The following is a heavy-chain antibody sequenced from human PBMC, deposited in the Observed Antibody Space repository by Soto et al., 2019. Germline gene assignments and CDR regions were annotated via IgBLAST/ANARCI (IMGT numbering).Heavy chain of an antibody. J-gene: IGHJ4*02. Sequence: QVQLVQSGAEVKKPGASVKVSCKASGYTFTSYGISWVRQAPGQGLEWMGWISAYNGNTNYAQKLQGRVTMTTDTSXNTAYMELRSLRSDDTAVYYCARAVRLLWFGETFDYWGQGTLVTVSS. CDR1: GYTFTSYG. D-gene: IGHD3-10*01. CDR2: ISAYNGNT. CDR3: ARAVRLLWFGETFDY. V-gene: IGHV1-18*01.